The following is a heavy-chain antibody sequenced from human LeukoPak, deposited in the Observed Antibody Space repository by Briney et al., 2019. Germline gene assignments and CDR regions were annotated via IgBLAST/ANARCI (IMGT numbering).Heavy chain of an antibody. J-gene: IGHJ4*02. V-gene: IGHV4-59*08. CDR3: AGHHPRNTVDF. Sequence: PSETLSLTCTVSGGSISSYYWSWIREPPGKGLEWIAYISDIGSINYNPSLKSRVTISLDTSKNQFSLKLSSVTAADTAVYYCAGHHPRNTVDFWGQGTLVTVSS. CDR2: ISDIGSI. D-gene: IGHD2-8*02. CDR1: GGSISSYY.